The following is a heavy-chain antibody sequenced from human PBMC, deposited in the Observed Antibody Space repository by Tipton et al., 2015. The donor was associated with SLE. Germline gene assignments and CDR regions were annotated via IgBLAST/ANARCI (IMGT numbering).Heavy chain of an antibody. D-gene: IGHD6-13*01. CDR1: GASISSLH. J-gene: IGHJ3*02. CDR2: MYITGKS. V-gene: IGHV4-4*07. Sequence: TLSLTCTVSGASISSLHWSWTRPSPGKGLEWVGRMYITGKSKYNPSLRSRVTMSVDTSTNEFSLKMTSVTAADTAVYYCARDGPLIAASGTLNGEDPFDIWGQGRMVIVS. CDR3: ARDGPLIAASGTLNGEDPFDI.